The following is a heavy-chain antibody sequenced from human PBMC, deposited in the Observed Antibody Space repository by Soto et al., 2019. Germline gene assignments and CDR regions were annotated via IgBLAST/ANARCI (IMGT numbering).Heavy chain of an antibody. Sequence: PSETPSLTCTVSGGSISSGGYYWSWIRQHPGKGLEWIGYIYYSGSTYYNPSLKSRVTISVDTSKNQFSLKLSSVTAADTAVYYCARRYMTTGGYWNWFDRWGQGTLVTVSS. CDR3: ARRYMTTGGYWNWFDR. D-gene: IGHD4-17*01. CDR2: IYYSGST. V-gene: IGHV4-31*03. CDR1: GGSISSGGYY. J-gene: IGHJ5*02.